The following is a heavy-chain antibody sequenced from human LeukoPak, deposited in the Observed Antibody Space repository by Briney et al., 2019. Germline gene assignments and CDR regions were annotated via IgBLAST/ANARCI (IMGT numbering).Heavy chain of an antibody. CDR2: IRYDGSN. Sequence: GGSLKLSCAASGFTFSNYGMHWVRQAPGKGLEWVAFIRYDGSNYYADSVKGRFTISRDNSKNTLYLQMNSLRAEDTAVYYCAKHHPPYYYDNFGPDYWGQGTLVTVSS. CDR1: GFTFSNYG. CDR3: AKHHPPYYYDNFGPDY. V-gene: IGHV3-30*02. J-gene: IGHJ4*02. D-gene: IGHD3-22*01.